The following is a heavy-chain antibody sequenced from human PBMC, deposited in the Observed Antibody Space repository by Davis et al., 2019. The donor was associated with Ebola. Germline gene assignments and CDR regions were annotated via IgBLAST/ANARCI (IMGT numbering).Heavy chain of an antibody. V-gene: IGHV3-73*01. D-gene: IGHD2-2*01. J-gene: IGHJ6*02. CDR1: GFTFSGSA. CDR2: IRSKANSYAT. CDR3: ARDWSCSSTSCFYYYYYGMDV. Sequence: GGSLRLSCAASGFTFSGSAMHWVRQASGKGLAWVGRIRSKANSYATAYAASVKGRFTISRDNAKNSLYLQMNSLRAEDTAVYYCARDWSCSSTSCFYYYYYGMDVWGQGTTVTVSS.